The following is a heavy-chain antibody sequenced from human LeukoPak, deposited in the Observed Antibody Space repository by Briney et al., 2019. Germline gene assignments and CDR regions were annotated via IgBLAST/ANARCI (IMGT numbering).Heavy chain of an antibody. J-gene: IGHJ4*02. CDR1: GFTFSSYE. CDR2: ISSSGSTI. D-gene: IGHD6-19*01. V-gene: IGHV3-48*03. CDR3: ARTGYSSGHVDY. Sequence: GGSLRLSCAASGFTFSSYEMNWARQAPGKGLEWVSYISSSGSTIYHADSVKGRFTISRDNAKNSLYLQMNSLRAEDTAVYYCARTGYSSGHVDYWGQGTLVTVSS.